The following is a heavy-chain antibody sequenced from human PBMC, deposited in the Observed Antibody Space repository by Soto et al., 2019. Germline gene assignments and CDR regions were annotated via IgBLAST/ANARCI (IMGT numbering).Heavy chain of an antibody. CDR1: EFTFSTYA. CDR2: ISFDGSDS. Sequence: GGSLRLSCAASEFTFSTYAMHWVRQAPDKELEWVALISFDGSDSTHADSVKGRFTISRDNAKNTLYLQMNSLRAEDTAVYFCVRDDPGLGMDSWGLGNLVTVSS. V-gene: IGHV3-30*04. D-gene: IGHD1-26*01. J-gene: IGHJ4*02. CDR3: VRDDPGLGMDS.